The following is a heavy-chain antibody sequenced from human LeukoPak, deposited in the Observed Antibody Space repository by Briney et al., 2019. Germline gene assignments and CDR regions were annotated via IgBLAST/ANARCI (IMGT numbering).Heavy chain of an antibody. CDR2: INSDGSST. J-gene: IGHJ4*02. D-gene: IGHD6-13*01. V-gene: IGHV3-74*01. CDR1: RFTFSTYW. CDR3: ARAANIAELDY. Sequence: GGSLRLSCAASRFTFSTYWMHWVRQAPGKGLVWVSRINSDGSSTGYADSVKGRFTISRDNAKNTLYLQMNSLRAEDTAVYYCARAANIAELDYWGQGTLVTVSS.